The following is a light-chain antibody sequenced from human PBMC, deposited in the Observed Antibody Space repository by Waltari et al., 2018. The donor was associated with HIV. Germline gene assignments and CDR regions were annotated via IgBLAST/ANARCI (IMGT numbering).Light chain of an antibody. CDR1: STNIGAGSD. Sequence: QSVLTQPPSVSGAPGQRVTISGTGISTNIGAGSDVHWYHHLPGTAPKLLIYGNNNRPSGVPDRFSGSKSGTSASLAITGLQAEDEADYYCNSYTSTSTVVFGGGTKLTVL. J-gene: IGLJ2*01. CDR3: NSYTSTSTVV. V-gene: IGLV1-40*01. CDR2: GNN.